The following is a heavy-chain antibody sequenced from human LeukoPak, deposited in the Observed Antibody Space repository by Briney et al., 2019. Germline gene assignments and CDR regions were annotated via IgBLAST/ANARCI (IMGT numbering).Heavy chain of an antibody. CDR1: GYTFTGYY. J-gene: IGHJ4*02. CDR3: ARDVQTNYYDSSGYHDY. CDR2: INPNSGGT. Sequence: ASVKVSCKASGYTFTGYYMHWARQAPGQGLEWMGRINPNSGGTNYAQKFQGRVTMTRDTSISTAYMELSRLRSDDTAVYYCARDVQTNYYDSSGYHDYWGRGTLVTVSS. D-gene: IGHD3-22*01. V-gene: IGHV1-2*06.